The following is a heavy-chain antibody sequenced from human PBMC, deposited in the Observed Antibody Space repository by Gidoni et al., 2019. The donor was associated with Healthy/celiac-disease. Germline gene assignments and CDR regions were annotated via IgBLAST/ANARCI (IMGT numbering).Heavy chain of an antibody. V-gene: IGHV4-4*02. CDR3: ARRGDGDYAARPMDV. CDR1: GGSISSSNW. D-gene: IGHD4-17*01. J-gene: IGHJ6*02. Sequence: QVQLQESGPGLVKPSGTLSLPCAVSGGSISSSNWWSWVRQPPGKGLEWIGEIYHSGSPNYNPSLKSRVTISVDKSKNQFALKLSSVTAADTAVYYCARRGDGDYAARPMDVLGQGTTVTVSS. CDR2: IYHSGSP.